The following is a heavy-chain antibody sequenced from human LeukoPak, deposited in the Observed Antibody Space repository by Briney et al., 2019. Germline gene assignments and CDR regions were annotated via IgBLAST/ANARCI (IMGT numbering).Heavy chain of an antibody. CDR2: ISGSGGST. CDR3: AKVPDTDFWSGFDAFDI. Sequence: GGSLRLSCAASGFTFSSYAMSWVRQAPGKGLEWVSAISGSGGSTYYADSVKGRFTISRDNSKNTLYLQMNSLRAEDTAVYYCAKVPDTDFWSGFDAFDIWGQGTMVTVSS. CDR1: GFTFSSYA. D-gene: IGHD3-3*01. J-gene: IGHJ3*02. V-gene: IGHV3-23*01.